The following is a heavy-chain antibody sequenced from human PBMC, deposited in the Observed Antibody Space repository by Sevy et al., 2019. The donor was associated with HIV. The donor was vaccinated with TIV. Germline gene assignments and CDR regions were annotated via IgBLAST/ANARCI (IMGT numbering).Heavy chain of an antibody. CDR1: GFTFRSFS. J-gene: IGHJ5*01. D-gene: IGHD1-1*01. CDR2: IWYDGRTE. V-gene: IGHV3-33*01. CDR3: ARDAARVIVPTAGFDS. Sequence: GGSLRLSCVASGFTFRSFSMHWVRQAPGKGLEWVAAIWYDGRTERYADSVQGRFTISRDNSKTTLYLQMNSLRDEDTAIYYCARDAARVIVPTAGFDSWGQGTLVTVSS.